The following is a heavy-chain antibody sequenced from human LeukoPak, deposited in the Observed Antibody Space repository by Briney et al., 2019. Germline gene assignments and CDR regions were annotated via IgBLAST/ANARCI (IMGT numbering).Heavy chain of an antibody. V-gene: IGHV1-46*01. D-gene: IGHD6-13*01. J-gene: IGHJ6*02. CDR1: GYTFTSYY. CDR2: INPSGGST. CDR3: ASPSTGIAAAGMDYYGMDV. Sequence: ASVKVSCKASGYTFTSYYMHWVRQAPGQGLEWMGIINPSGGSTSYAQKFQGRVTMTRDTSTSTVYMELSSLRSEDTAVYYCASPSTGIAAAGMDYYGMDVWGQGTTVTVSS.